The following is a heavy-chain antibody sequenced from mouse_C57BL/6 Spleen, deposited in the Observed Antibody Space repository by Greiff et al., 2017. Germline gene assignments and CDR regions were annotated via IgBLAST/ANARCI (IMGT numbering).Heavy chain of an antibody. CDR3: ARWGDYDFFDY. V-gene: IGHV1-82*01. CDR1: GYAFSSSW. D-gene: IGHD2-4*01. CDR2: IYPGDGDT. Sequence: VKVVESGPELVKPGASVKISCKASGYAFSSSWMNWVKQRPGKGLEWIGRIYPGDGDTNYNGKFKGKATLTADKSSSTAYMQLSSLTSEDSAVYFCARWGDYDFFDYWGQGTTLTVSS. J-gene: IGHJ2*01.